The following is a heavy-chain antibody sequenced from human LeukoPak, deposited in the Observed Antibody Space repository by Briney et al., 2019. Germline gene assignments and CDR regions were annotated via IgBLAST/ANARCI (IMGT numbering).Heavy chain of an antibody. CDR1: GFTFSSYW. V-gene: IGHV3-7*01. D-gene: IGHD2-21*02. Sequence: GGSLRLSCAASGFTFSSYWMSWVRQAPGKGLEWVANIKQAGSEKYYVDSVKGRFTISRDNAKNSLYLQMNSLRAEDTAVYYCARSYCGGDCYGYYYYGMDVWGQGTTVTVSS. CDR3: ARSYCGGDCYGYYYYGMDV. J-gene: IGHJ6*02. CDR2: IKQAGSEK.